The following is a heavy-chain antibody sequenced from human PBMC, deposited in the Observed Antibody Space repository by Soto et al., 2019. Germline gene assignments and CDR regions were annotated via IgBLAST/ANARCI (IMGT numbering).Heavy chain of an antibody. CDR3: ARRSSGRYFDY. CDR2: ISGSGGST. CDR1: GFTFSSYA. J-gene: IGHJ4*02. Sequence: EVQLLESGGGLVQPGGSLRLSCAASGFTFSSYAMSWVRQAPGKGLEWVSAISGSGGSTYYAYSVKGRFTISRDNSKNTLYLQMNSLRAEHMAVYYCARRSSGRYFDYWGQGTLVTVSS. V-gene: IGHV3-23*01. D-gene: IGHD6-19*01.